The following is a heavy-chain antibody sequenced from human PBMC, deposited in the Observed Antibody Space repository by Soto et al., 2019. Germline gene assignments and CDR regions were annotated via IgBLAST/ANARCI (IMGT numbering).Heavy chain of an antibody. CDR2: ISSSGSTI. Sequence: LRLSCAASGFTFSSYEMNWVRQAPGKGLEWVSYISSSGSTIYYADSVKGRFTISKDTSSNQVVLTITNMDPGDTATYFCAHAGDYDLLTFDHWGPGTLVTVS. J-gene: IGHJ4*02. CDR3: AHAGDYDLLTFDH. CDR1: GFTFSSYE. D-gene: IGHD4-17*01. V-gene: IGHV3-48*03.